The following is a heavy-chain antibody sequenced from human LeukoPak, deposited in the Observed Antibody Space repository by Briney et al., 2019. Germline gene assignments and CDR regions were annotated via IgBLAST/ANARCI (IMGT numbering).Heavy chain of an antibody. CDR1: GGSFSGYY. V-gene: IGHV4-34*01. J-gene: IGHJ4*02. Sequence: SETLSLTCAVYGGSFSGYYWSWIRQPPGKGLEWIGEINHSGSTNYNPSLKSRVTISVDTSKNQFSLKLSSVTAADTAVYYCARGRIVVVPAAIIAAAEYDYWGQGTLVTVSS. CDR2: INHSGST. CDR3: ARGRIVVVPAAIIAAAEYDY. D-gene: IGHD2-2*01.